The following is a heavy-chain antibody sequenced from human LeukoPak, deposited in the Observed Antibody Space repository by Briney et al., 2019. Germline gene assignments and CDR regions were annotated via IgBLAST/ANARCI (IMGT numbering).Heavy chain of an antibody. CDR3: ARIMSWRWFDP. Sequence: PSETLSLTCTVSGGSISSGSYYWSWIRQPAGKGLEWIGRIYTSGGTNYNPSLKSRVTKSVDTSKNQFSLKLNSVTAADTAVYYCARIMSWRWFDPWGQGTLVTVSS. D-gene: IGHD6-13*01. J-gene: IGHJ5*02. CDR2: IYTSGGT. V-gene: IGHV4-61*02. CDR1: GGSISSGSYY.